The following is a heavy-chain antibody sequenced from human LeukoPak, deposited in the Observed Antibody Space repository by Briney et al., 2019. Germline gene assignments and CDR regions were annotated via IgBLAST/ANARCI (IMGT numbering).Heavy chain of an antibody. CDR2: INHSGST. CDR1: GGSITQTNY. CDR3: ARGRYSFGY. V-gene: IGHV4-4*02. J-gene: IGHJ4*02. Sequence: SGTLSLTCGVSGGSITQTNYWTWVRQPPGKGLEWIGEINHSGSTNYNPSLKSRVTISVDTSKNQFSLNLSSVTAADTAVYFCARGRYSFGYWGQGTLVTVSS. D-gene: IGHD5-18*01.